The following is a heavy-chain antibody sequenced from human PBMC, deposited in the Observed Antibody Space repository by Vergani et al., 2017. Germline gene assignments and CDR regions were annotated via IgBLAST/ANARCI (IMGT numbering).Heavy chain of an antibody. J-gene: IGHJ1*01. CDR1: GFTFSSYS. CDR2: ISSSSSTI. CDR3: AKDLSSSWYVEYFQH. D-gene: IGHD6-13*01. V-gene: IGHV3-48*01. Sequence: EVQLVESGGGLVQPGGSLRLSCAASGFTFSSYSMNWVRQAPGKGLEWVSYISSSSSTIYYADSVKGRFTISRDNAKNTLYLQMNSLRAEDTAVYYCAKDLSSSWYVEYFQHWGQGTLVTVSS.